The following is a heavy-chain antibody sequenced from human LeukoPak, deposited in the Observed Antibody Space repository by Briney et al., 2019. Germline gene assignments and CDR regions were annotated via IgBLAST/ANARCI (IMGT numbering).Heavy chain of an antibody. Sequence: SETLSLTCTVSGGSISSYYWSWIRQPAGKGLEWIGRIYTSGSTNYNPSLKSRVTMSVDTSKNQFSLKLSSVTAADTAVYYCARDQRYSSGWASYYYYGMDVWGQGTTVTVPS. CDR1: GGSISSYY. CDR2: IYTSGST. J-gene: IGHJ6*02. CDR3: ARDQRYSSGWASYYYYGMDV. D-gene: IGHD6-19*01. V-gene: IGHV4-4*07.